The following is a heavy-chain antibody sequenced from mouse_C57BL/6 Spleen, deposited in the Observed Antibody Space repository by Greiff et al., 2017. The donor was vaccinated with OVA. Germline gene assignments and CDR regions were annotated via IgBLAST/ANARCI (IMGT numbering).Heavy chain of an antibody. V-gene: IGHV1-64*01. D-gene: IGHD1-1*01. J-gene: IGHJ1*03. CDR2: IHPNSGST. Sequence: VQLQQPGAELVKPGASVKLSCKASGYTFTSYWMHWVKQRPGQGLEWIGMIHPNSGSTNYNEKFKSKATLTVDKSSSTAYMQLSSLTSEDSAVYYCAREGAYCYDSSSNWYFDVWGTGTTVTVSS. CDR3: AREGAYCYDSSSNWYFDV. CDR1: GYTFTSYW.